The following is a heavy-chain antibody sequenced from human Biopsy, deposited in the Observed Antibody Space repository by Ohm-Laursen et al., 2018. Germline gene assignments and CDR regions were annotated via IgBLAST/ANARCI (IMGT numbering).Heavy chain of an antibody. J-gene: IGHJ5*02. V-gene: IGHV4-39*01. Sequence: GTLSLTCTVSGGSASSNVHYWAWIRQPSGKGLECIGTVFHSGITFYNPSLKSRVTISIDTSKNQFSLNLSSVTAADTAVYYCARHPTGFWFDPWGQGTLVSVSS. CDR2: VFHSGIT. CDR1: GGSASSNVHY. CDR3: ARHPTGFWFDP.